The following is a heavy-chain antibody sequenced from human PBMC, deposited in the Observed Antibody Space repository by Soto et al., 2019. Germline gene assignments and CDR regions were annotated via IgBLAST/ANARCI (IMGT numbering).Heavy chain of an antibody. J-gene: IGHJ4*02. CDR3: AKNLAYYDSSGYYWYFDY. V-gene: IGHV3-23*01. D-gene: IGHD3-22*01. Sequence: GGSLRLSCAASGFTFSSYAMSWVRQAPGKGLEWVSAISGSGGSTYYADSVKGRFTISRDNSKNTLYLQMNSLRAEDTAVYYCAKNLAYYDSSGYYWYFDYWVQGTLVTVSS. CDR1: GFTFSSYA. CDR2: ISGSGGST.